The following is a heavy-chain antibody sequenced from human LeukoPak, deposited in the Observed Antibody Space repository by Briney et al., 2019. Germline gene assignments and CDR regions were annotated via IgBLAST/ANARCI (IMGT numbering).Heavy chain of an antibody. D-gene: IGHD3-10*01. V-gene: IGHV1-18*01. CDR1: GYPFTSYG. Sequence: ASVKVSCRASGYPFTSYGIHWVRQAPGQGLEWMGWISAYNGNTDYAQKLQGRVTMTTDTSTSTAYMELRSLRSDDTAVYYCARDEPPRLLWFGEVNGMDVWGQGTTVTVSS. CDR2: ISAYNGNT. CDR3: ARDEPPRLLWFGEVNGMDV. J-gene: IGHJ6*02.